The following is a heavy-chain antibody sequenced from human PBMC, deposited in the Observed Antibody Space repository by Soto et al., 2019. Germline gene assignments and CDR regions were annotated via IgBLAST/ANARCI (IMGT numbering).Heavy chain of an antibody. J-gene: IGHJ3*02. CDR2: IYYSGST. CDR1: DGSISSYY. Sequence: SETLSLTCTVSDGSISSYYWSWIRQPPGKGLEWIGYIYYSGSTNYNPSLKSRVTISVDTSKNQFSLKLSSVTAADTAVYYCARGRGGWFINQLLNAFDIWGQGTMVTVSS. CDR3: ARGRGGWFINQLLNAFDI. V-gene: IGHV4-59*01. D-gene: IGHD2-2*01.